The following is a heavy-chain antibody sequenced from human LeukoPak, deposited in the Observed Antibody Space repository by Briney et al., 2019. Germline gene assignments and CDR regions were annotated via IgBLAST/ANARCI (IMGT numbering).Heavy chain of an antibody. D-gene: IGHD3-9*01. Sequence: ASVKVSCKASGGTFSSYAISWVRQAPGQGLEWMGGIIPILGIANYAQKFQGRVTITADKSTSTAYMELSSLRSEDTAVYYCASSLRSFGHYYYGMDVWGQGTTVTVSS. J-gene: IGHJ6*02. CDR3: ASSLRSFGHYYYGMDV. V-gene: IGHV1-69*10. CDR1: GGTFSSYA. CDR2: IIPILGIA.